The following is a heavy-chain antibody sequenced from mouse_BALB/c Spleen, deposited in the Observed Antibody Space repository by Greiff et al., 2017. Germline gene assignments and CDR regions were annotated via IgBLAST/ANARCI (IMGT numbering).Heavy chain of an antibody. CDR1: GFNINDTY. CDR2: IDPANGNT. J-gene: IGHJ3*01. Sequence: EVKLQESGAELVKPGASVKLSCTASGFNINDTYMHWVKQRPEQGLVWIGRIDPANGNTKYDPKFQGKATITADTSSNTAYLQLSSLTSEDTAVYYCARSYPMIRFAYWGQGTLVTVSA. D-gene: IGHD2-3*01. CDR3: ARSYPMIRFAY. V-gene: IGHV14-3*02.